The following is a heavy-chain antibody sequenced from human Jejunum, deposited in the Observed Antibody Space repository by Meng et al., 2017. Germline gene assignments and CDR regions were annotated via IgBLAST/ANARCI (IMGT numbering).Heavy chain of an antibody. Sequence: QGKPRQCGPRLVKPSQILSLTCAISGDSVSSNSAAWNWIRQSPSRGLEWLGRTYYRSKWSSDYAVSVRSRITINADTSKNQFSLQLNSVTPEDTAVYYCARKAVAVGTFDYWGQGTLVTVSS. V-gene: IGHV6-1*01. J-gene: IGHJ4*02. CDR1: GDSVSSNSAA. CDR2: TYYRSKWSS. CDR3: ARKAVAVGTFDY. D-gene: IGHD6-19*01.